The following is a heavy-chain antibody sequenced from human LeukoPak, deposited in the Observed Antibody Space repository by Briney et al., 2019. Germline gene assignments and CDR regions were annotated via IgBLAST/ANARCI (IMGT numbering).Heavy chain of an antibody. J-gene: IGHJ4*02. V-gene: IGHV4-4*07. CDR2: IYTTGNT. CDR3: ARDARGWSGFDY. Sequence: SETLSLTXSVSGGSISSYYWSWIRQPAGKGREWIGRIYTTGNTDYNPSLKSRVTMSVDTSKNQFSLNLSSVTAADTAVYYCARDARGWSGFDYWGQGTLVTVSS. CDR1: GGSISSYY. D-gene: IGHD3-3*01.